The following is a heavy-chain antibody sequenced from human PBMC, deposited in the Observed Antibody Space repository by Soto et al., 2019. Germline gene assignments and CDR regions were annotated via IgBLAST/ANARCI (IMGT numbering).Heavy chain of an antibody. D-gene: IGHD2-15*01. J-gene: IGHJ1*01. CDR2: IWYDGSNK. V-gene: IGHV3-33*01. CDR3: ARVDCSGGSCYSGNFKH. CDR1: GFTFSSYG. Sequence: LRLSCAASGFTFSSYGMHWVRQAPGKGLEWVAVIWYDGSNKYYADSVKGRFTISRDNSKNTLYLQMNSLRAEDTAVYYCARVDCSGGSCYSGNFKHWGQGTLVTASS.